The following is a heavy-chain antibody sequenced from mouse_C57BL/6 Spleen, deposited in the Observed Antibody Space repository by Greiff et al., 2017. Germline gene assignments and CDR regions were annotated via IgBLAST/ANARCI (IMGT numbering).Heavy chain of an antibody. D-gene: IGHD3-1*01. CDR2: IYPGSGNT. Sequence: VQLQQSGPELVKPGASVKISCKASGYSFTSYYIHWVKQRPGQGLEWIGWIYPGSGNTKYNEKFKGKATLTADTSSSTAYMQLSSLTSEDSAVXYCARRGHSSGLDYWGQGTTLTVSS. J-gene: IGHJ2*01. CDR1: GYSFTSYY. V-gene: IGHV1-66*01. CDR3: ARRGHSSGLDY.